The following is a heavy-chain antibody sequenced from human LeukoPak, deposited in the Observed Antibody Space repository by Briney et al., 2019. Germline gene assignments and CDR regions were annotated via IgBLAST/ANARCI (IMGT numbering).Heavy chain of an antibody. CDR3: ARERYSYGYRTSSQIDY. Sequence: SETLSLTCTVSGGSTSSYYWSWIRQPPGKGLEWIGYIYYSGSTNYNPSLKSRVTMSVDTSKNQFSLKLSSVTAADTAVYYCARERYSYGYRTSSQIDYWGQGTLVTVSS. V-gene: IGHV4-59*12. J-gene: IGHJ4*02. D-gene: IGHD5-18*01. CDR1: GGSTSSYY. CDR2: IYYSGST.